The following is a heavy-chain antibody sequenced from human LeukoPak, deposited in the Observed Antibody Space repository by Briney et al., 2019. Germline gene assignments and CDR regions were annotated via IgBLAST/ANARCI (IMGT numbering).Heavy chain of an antibody. J-gene: IGHJ5*02. D-gene: IGHD2-2*01. CDR1: GGSISSSNW. V-gene: IGHV4-4*02. CDR2: IYHSGST. Sequence: SETLSLTCAVSGGSISSSNWWSWVRQPPGKGLEWIGEIYHSGSTNYNPSLKSRVTISVDKSKNQFSLKLSSVTAADTAVYYWARMGYCSSTSCYPEGFDPWGQGTLVTVSS. CDR3: ARMGYCSSTSCYPEGFDP.